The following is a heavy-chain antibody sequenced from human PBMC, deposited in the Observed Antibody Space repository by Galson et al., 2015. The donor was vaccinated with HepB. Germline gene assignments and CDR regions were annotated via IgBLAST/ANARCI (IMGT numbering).Heavy chain of an antibody. D-gene: IGHD6-6*01. CDR3: AKDSQLARNHSYDGMDV. J-gene: IGHJ6*02. CDR1: GFTFSSYD. Sequence: SLRLSCAASGFTFSSYDMSWVRQAPGKGLEWVSAICGSGGSTYYADSVKGLFTISRDNSKNTLYLQMNSLRAEDTAVYYCAKDSQLARNHSYDGMDVWGQGTTVTVSS. CDR2: ICGSGGST. V-gene: IGHV3-23*01.